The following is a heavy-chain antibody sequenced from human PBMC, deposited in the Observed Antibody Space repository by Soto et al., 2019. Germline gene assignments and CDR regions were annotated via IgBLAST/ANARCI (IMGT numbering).Heavy chain of an antibody. CDR2: IWYDGSNK. D-gene: IGHD5-18*01. Sequence: PGGSLRLSCAASGFTFSSYGLNWVRQAPGKGLEWVAVIWYDGSNKYYADSVKGRFTISRDNSKDTLYLQMNSPRAEDTAVYYCARPVGGYSYGFDSWSQGTLVT. CDR1: GFTFSSYG. V-gene: IGHV3-33*01. CDR3: ARPVGGYSYGFDS. J-gene: IGHJ4*02.